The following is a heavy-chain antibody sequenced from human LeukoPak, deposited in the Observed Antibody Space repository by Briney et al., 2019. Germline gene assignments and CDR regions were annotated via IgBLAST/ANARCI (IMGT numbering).Heavy chain of an antibody. CDR1: GGSIGTYY. CDR2: IYYSGST. Sequence: SETLSLTCTVSGGSIGTYYWSWIRQPPGKGLEWIGYIYYSGSTNYNPSLKSRVTISVDTSKNQFSLNLRSVTAADTAVYFCARHRDYYDTWGRGTLVTVSS. D-gene: IGHD3-22*01. CDR3: ARHRDYYDT. V-gene: IGHV4-59*01. J-gene: IGHJ4*01.